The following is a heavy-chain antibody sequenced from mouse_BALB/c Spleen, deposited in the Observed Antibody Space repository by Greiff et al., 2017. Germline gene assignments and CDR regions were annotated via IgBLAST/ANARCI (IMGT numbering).Heavy chain of an antibody. J-gene: IGHJ3*01. D-gene: IGHD4-1*02. V-gene: IGHV1-7*01. CDR3: ARFSTGD. CDR1: GYTFTSYW. Sequence: VQLQQSGAELAKPGASVKMSCKASGYTFTSYWMHWVKQRPGQGLEWIGYINPSTGYTEYNQKFKDKATLTADKSSSTAYMQLSSLTSDDSAVYFCARFSTGDWGQGTLVTVSA. CDR2: INPSTGYT.